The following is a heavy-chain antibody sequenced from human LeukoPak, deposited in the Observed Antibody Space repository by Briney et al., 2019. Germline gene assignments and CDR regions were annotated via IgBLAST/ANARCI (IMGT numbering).Heavy chain of an antibody. J-gene: IGHJ4*02. CDR3: ARDLLTYYYDSSGYFDY. D-gene: IGHD3-22*01. Sequence: SETLSLTCTVSGGSISSYYWSWLRQPAGKGLEWIGRIYTSGSTNYNPSLTSRVTMSVDTSKNQFSLKLSSVTAADTAVYYCARDLLTYYYDSSGYFDYWGQGTLVTVSS. V-gene: IGHV4-4*07. CDR1: GGSISSYY. CDR2: IYTSGST.